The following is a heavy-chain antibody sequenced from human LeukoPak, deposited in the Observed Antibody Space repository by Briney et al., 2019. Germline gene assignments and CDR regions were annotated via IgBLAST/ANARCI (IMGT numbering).Heavy chain of an antibody. CDR1: GFTFTSSA. J-gene: IGHJ4*02. D-gene: IGHD2-2*02. CDR2: IVVGSGNT. V-gene: IGHV1-58*01. CDR3: AAGLDPLLYEIYFDY. Sequence: SVKVSCKASGFTFTSSAVQWVRQARGQRLEWIGWIVVGSGNTNYAQKFQERVTITRDMSTSTAYMELSSLRSEDTAVYYCAAGLDPLLYEIYFDYWGQGTLVTVSS.